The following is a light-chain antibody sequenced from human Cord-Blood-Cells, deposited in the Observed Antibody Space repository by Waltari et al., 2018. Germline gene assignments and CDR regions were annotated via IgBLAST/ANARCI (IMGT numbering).Light chain of an antibody. CDR3: CSYAGSSTWV. CDR1: SSDVGSYNL. J-gene: IGLJ3*02. V-gene: IGLV2-23*01. Sequence: QSALTQPASVSGSPGQSITIPCTGTSSDVGSYNLVSWYQQHPANAPKLMIYEGSKRPSGVSNRFSGSKSGNTASLTISGLQAEDEADYYCCSYAGSSTWVFGGGTKLTVL. CDR2: EGS.